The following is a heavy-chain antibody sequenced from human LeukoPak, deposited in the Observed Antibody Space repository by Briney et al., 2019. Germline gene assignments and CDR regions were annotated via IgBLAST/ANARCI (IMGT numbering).Heavy chain of an antibody. V-gene: IGHV3-30*02. CDR2: IRYDGSNK. CDR3: AKDLWFGELSANDY. Sequence: PGGSLRLSCAASGFTFSSYGMHWVRQAPGKGLEWVAFIRYDGSNKYYADSVKGRFTISRDNSKNTLYLQMNSLRAEDTAVYYCAKDLWFGELSANDYWGQGTLVTVSS. CDR1: GFTFSSYG. D-gene: IGHD3-10*01. J-gene: IGHJ4*02.